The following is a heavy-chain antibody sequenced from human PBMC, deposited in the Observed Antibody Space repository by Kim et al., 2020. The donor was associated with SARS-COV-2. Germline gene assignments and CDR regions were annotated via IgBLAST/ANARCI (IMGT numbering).Heavy chain of an antibody. V-gene: IGHV4-59*01. CDR3: ARGGGGTYCGFDS. Sequence: SETLSLTCTVSGGSISTYYWSWIRQPPGKGLEWIGYIYYIGSTNYNPSFKSRLTISLDTSKKQFSLKLNSVTAADTALYYCARGGGGTYCGFDSWGQGTLVTVSS. CDR1: GGSISTYY. CDR2: IYYIGST. J-gene: IGHJ4*02. D-gene: IGHD1-26*01.